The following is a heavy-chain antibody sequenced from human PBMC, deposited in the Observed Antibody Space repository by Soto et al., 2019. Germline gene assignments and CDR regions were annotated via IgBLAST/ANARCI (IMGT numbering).Heavy chain of an antibody. CDR1: GYTFSGYY. CDR2: IKPSRGAT. J-gene: IGHJ6*02. D-gene: IGHD4-17*01. V-gene: IGHV1-2*02. Sequence: QVRLVQSGAEVKNPGASVKVSCKASGYTFSGYYIHWVRQAPGQGLEWMGWIKPSRGATNFAQNFQGRVTMTRDTSINTAYMELSRLRSDDTAIYYCAREPPMVTKGYYYSGMDVWGQGTTVTVSS. CDR3: AREPPMVTKGYYYSGMDV.